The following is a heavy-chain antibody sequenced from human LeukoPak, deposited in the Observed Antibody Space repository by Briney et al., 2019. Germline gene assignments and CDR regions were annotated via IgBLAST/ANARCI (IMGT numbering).Heavy chain of an antibody. V-gene: IGHV1-2*02. CDR3: AREGGGSYVQAYYFDY. Sequence: ASVKVSCKASGYTFTGYYMHWVRQAPGQGLEWMGWINPNSGGTNYAQKFQGRVTMTRDTSISTAYMELSRLRSDDTAVYYCAREGGGSYVQAYYFDYWGQGTLVTVSS. CDR1: GYTFTGYY. CDR2: INPNSGGT. D-gene: IGHD1-26*01. J-gene: IGHJ4*02.